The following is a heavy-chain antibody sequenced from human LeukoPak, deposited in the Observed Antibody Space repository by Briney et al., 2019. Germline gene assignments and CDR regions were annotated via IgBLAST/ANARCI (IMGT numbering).Heavy chain of an antibody. D-gene: IGHD6-6*01. V-gene: IGHV1-18*01. CDR2: RSIYNGNT. CDR3: ARGGPFPSSSSSREYYLDY. CDR1: GYDFINYG. Sequence: ASVKVSRKASGYDFINYGISWVRQAPGQGLEWMGWRSIYNGNTDYKLQGRVTMTTDTSTNTAYMEVRSLRSDDTAVYYCARGGPFPSSSSSREYYLDYWGQGTLVTVSS. J-gene: IGHJ4*02.